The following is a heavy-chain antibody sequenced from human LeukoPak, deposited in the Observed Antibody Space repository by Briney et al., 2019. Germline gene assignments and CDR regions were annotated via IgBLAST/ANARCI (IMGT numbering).Heavy chain of an antibody. CDR1: GGSISSYY. Sequence: PETLSLTCTVSGGSISSYYWSWIRQPPGKGLEWIGYIYYSGSTNYNPSLKSRVTISVDTSKNQFSLKLSSVTAADTAVYYCARGRRGYCSGGSCYPFDYWGQGTLVTVSS. CDR2: IYYSGST. V-gene: IGHV4-59*01. J-gene: IGHJ4*02. D-gene: IGHD2-15*01. CDR3: ARGRRGYCSGGSCYPFDY.